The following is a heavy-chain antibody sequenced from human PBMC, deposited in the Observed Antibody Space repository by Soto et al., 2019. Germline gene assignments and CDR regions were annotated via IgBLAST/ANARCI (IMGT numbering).Heavy chain of an antibody. CDR1: GFTFSNYA. J-gene: IGHJ4*02. CDR3: ATEGAVAGMGYFDH. CDR2: IFGSGDST. Sequence: EVQLLESGGGLVQPGGSLRLSCAASGFTFSNYAMSWVRQAPGKGLEWVSAIFGSGDSTFYADSVQGRFTVSRDNPSNTLYLQMNSLRDEDTAVYYCATEGAVAGMGYFDHWGQGTLVTVSS. D-gene: IGHD6-19*01. V-gene: IGHV3-23*01.